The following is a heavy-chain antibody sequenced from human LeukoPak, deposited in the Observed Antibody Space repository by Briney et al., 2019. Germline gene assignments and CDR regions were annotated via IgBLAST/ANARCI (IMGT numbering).Heavy chain of an antibody. CDR2: TYYRSKWYN. V-gene: IGHV6-1*01. CDR3: AGGIAAGGFDY. J-gene: IGHJ4*02. D-gene: IGHD6-13*01. CDR1: GDSVSNKNAA. Sequence: TSQTLSLTCAISGDSVSNKNAAWNWIRQSPLRGLEWLGRTYYRSKWYNEYTVSVKSRIAISPDAPKNQFSLQLNSVTPEDTAVYYCAGGIAAGGFDYWGQGTLVTVSS.